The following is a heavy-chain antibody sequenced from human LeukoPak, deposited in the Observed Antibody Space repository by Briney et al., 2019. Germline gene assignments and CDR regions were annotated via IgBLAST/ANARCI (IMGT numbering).Heavy chain of an antibody. Sequence: ASVKVSCKVSGYTLTELSMHWVRQAPGKGLEWMGGFDPEDGETIYAQKFQGRVTMTTDTSTSTAYMELRSLRSDDTAVYYCAILSYDSDYWGQGTLVTVSS. J-gene: IGHJ4*02. V-gene: IGHV1-24*01. D-gene: IGHD3-22*01. CDR3: AILSYDSDY. CDR1: GYTLTELS. CDR2: FDPEDGET.